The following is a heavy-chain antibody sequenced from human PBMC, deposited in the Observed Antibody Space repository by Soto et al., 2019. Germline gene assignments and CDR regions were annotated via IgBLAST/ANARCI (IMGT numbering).Heavy chain of an antibody. CDR2: IIPIFGTA. J-gene: IGHJ5*02. D-gene: IGHD6-13*01. CDR3: ARVSRIAAAVAWFDP. Sequence: GASVKVSCKASGGTFSSYAISWVRQAPGQGLEWMGGIIPIFGTANYAQKFQGRVTITADESTSTAYMELSSLRSEDTAVYYCARVSRIAAAVAWFDPWGQGTLVTVSS. V-gene: IGHV1-69*13. CDR1: GGTFSSYA.